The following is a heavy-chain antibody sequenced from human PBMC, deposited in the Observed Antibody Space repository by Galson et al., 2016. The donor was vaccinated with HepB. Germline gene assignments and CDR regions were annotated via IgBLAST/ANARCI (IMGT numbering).Heavy chain of an antibody. J-gene: IGHJ2*01. CDR3: ARDPRFSNWYLDL. CDR2: INAGNGNT. Sequence: SCKASGYTFTRNALHWVRQAPGQRLEWMGWINAGNGNTKYSEKFQGRVTITRDTSASTVYMELSSLRSEDTAVYYCARDPRFSNWYLDLWGRGTLVTVSS. CDR1: GYTFTRNA. D-gene: IGHD2-2*01. V-gene: IGHV1-3*01.